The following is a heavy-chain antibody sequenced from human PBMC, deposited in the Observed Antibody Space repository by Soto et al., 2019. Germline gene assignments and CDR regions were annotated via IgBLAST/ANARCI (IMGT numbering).Heavy chain of an antibody. J-gene: IGHJ5*02. D-gene: IGHD3-9*01. Sequence: PSGAPALNCTVSGGCISSSSYYCGWIRQPPGKGLEWIGSIYYSGSTYYNPSLKSRVTISVDTSKNQFSLKLSSVTAADTAVYYCAGANLRYFDWLLWGGCDPWGQGARVT. CDR1: GGCISSSSYY. CDR3: AGANLRYFDWLLWGGCDP. V-gene: IGHV4-39*05. CDR2: IYYSGST.